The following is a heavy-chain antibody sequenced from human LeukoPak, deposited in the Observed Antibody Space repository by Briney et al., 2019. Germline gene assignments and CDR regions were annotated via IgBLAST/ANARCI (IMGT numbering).Heavy chain of an antibody. CDR3: AKRPSSSTTGSASAFDI. D-gene: IGHD2-2*01. CDR1: GFTFSSHA. J-gene: IGHJ3*02. CDR2: ISDGGGTT. Sequence: GGSLRLSCAASGFTFSSHAMSWVRQAPGKGLEWVSAISDGGGTTFYADSVKGRFAISRDNSKNTLFLQMNSLRAEDTALYYCAKRPSSSTTGSASAFDIWGQGTMVTVSS. V-gene: IGHV3-23*01.